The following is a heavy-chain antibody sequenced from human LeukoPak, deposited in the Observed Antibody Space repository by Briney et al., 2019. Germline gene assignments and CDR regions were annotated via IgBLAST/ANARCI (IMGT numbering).Heavy chain of an antibody. CDR1: GFTLSSYD. CDR3: ARWGPLYYYDSSGERAFDI. D-gene: IGHD3-22*01. CDR2: IGTAGGT. V-gene: IGHV3-13*01. Sequence: GGSRRLSCATSGFTLSSYDMHWVRQATGKGLEWVSAIGTAGGTYYPGSVKGRFAISRENAKNSLYLQMNRLRAGDTAVYYCARWGPLYYYDSSGERAFDIWGQGTMVTVSS. J-gene: IGHJ3*02.